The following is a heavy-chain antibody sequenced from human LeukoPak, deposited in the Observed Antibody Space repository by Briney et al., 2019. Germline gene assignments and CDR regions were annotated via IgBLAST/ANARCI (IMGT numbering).Heavy chain of an antibody. CDR2: TVSEIDGGTT. Sequence: GGALRLSCAASGFTFNYAWMSWVRQVPGKGLEWVGQTVSEIDGGTTDYAAPVKGRFTISRDDSKSTLYLQMNSLKIEDTAVYYCTTDEDWNYARKDVWGQGATVIVSS. V-gene: IGHV3-15*04. J-gene: IGHJ6*02. D-gene: IGHD1-7*01. CDR1: GFTFNYAW. CDR3: TTDEDWNYARKDV.